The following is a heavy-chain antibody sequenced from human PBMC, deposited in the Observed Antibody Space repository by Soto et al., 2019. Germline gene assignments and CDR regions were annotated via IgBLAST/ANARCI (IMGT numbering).Heavy chain of an antibody. CDR3: VQITGWPGFDF. CDR1: GFAVSSKY. Sequence: ESGGGLIQPGGSLRLSCAASGFAVSSKYMTWVRQAPGKGLEWVSVIYGGGTTYYADSVKGRFTISRDTSKNTLYLQMNSLRAEDTAVYYCVQITGWPGFDFWGQGTLVTVSS. J-gene: IGHJ4*02. CDR2: IYGGGTT. D-gene: IGHD6-19*01. V-gene: IGHV3-53*01.